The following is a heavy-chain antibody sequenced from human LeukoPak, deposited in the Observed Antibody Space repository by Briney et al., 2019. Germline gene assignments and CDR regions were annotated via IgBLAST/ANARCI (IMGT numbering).Heavy chain of an antibody. V-gene: IGHV1-69*13. CDR2: IIPIFGTA. J-gene: IGHJ4*02. Sequence: ASVKVSCKASGGTFSSYAISWVRQAPGQGLEWMGGIIPIFGTANYAQKFQGRVTITADESTSTAYMELSSLRSEDTAVYYCARVKEAAAGQPFDYWGQGTLVTVYS. CDR1: GGTFSSYA. D-gene: IGHD6-13*01. CDR3: ARVKEAAAGQPFDY.